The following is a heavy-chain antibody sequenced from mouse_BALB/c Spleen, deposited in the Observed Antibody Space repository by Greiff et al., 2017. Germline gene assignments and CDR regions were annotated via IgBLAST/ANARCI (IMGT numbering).Heavy chain of an antibody. Sequence: VQLQESGPGLVAPSQSLSITCTVSGFSLTSYGVHWVRQPPGKGLEWLGVIWAGGSTNYNSALMSRLSISKDNSKSQVFLKMNSLQTDDTAMYYCARDGGGDDYAMDYWGQGTSVTVSS. D-gene: IGHD3-3*01. CDR1: GFSLTSYG. V-gene: IGHV2-9*02. CDR3: ARDGGGDDYAMDY. J-gene: IGHJ4*01. CDR2: IWAGGST.